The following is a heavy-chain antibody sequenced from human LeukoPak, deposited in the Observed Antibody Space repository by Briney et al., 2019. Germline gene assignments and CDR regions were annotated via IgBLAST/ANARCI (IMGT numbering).Heavy chain of an antibody. CDR1: GGSISSSNW. J-gene: IGHJ4*02. CDR2: IYHSGST. Sequence: SETLSLTCAVSGGSISSSNWWSWVRQPPGKGLEWIGEIYHSGSTNYNPSLKSRVTISVDKSKNQFSLKLSSVTAADTAVYYCARVGYYDSSGYTLDYWGQGTLVTVSS. D-gene: IGHD3-22*01. V-gene: IGHV4-4*02. CDR3: ARVGYYDSSGYTLDY.